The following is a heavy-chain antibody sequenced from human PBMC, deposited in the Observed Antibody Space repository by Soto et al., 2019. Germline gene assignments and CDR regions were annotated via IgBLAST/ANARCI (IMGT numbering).Heavy chain of an antibody. CDR2: ISAYNGNT. J-gene: IGHJ3*02. Sequence: GASVKVSCKASGYTFTSYGISWVRQAPGQGLEWMGWISAYNGNTNYAQKLQGRVTMTTDTSTSTAYMELRSLRSDDTAVYYCARAEGLYCSSTSCYEVDAFDIWGQGTMVTVSS. V-gene: IGHV1-18*01. D-gene: IGHD2-2*01. CDR1: GYTFTSYG. CDR3: ARAEGLYCSSTSCYEVDAFDI.